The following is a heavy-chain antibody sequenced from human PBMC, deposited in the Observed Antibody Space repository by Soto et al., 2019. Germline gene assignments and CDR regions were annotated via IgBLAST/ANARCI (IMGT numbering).Heavy chain of an antibody. CDR1: GGTFSSYA. CDR3: ARVVGDDYDSSGYYYGREGY. V-gene: IGHV1-69*12. Sequence: QVQLVQSGAEVKKPGSSVKVSCKASGGTFSSYAISWVRQAPGQGLEWMGGIIPIFGTANYGQKFQGRVTITADDSTSTAYMELSSLRSEDTAVYYCARVVGDDYDSSGYYYGREGYWGEGTLVTVSS. D-gene: IGHD3-22*01. J-gene: IGHJ4*02. CDR2: IIPIFGTA.